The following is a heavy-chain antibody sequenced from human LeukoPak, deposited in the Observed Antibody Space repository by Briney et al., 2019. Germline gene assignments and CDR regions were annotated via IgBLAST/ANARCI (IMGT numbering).Heavy chain of an antibody. Sequence: GGSLRLSCAASGFTFSTYAMSWVRQAPGKGLEWVSAIGGSGGSTYYADSVKGRFTISRDNSKNTLYLQMNSLGAEDTAVYYCAKDLYYYDSSGLDYWGQGTLVTVSS. CDR1: GFTFSTYA. V-gene: IGHV3-23*01. D-gene: IGHD3-22*01. CDR3: AKDLYYYDSSGLDY. J-gene: IGHJ4*02. CDR2: IGGSGGST.